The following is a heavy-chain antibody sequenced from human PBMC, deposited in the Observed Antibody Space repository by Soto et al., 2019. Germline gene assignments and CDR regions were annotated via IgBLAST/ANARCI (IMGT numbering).Heavy chain of an antibody. Sequence: PGGSLRLSCAASGFTFDDYAMHWVRQAPGKGLEWISGISWNSGSIGYADSVKGRFTISRDNAKNSLYLQMNSLRAEDTALYYCAKEVGIAVAGTLYYYYYMDVWGKGTTVTVSS. CDR3: AKEVGIAVAGTLYYYYYMDV. CDR2: ISWNSGSI. CDR1: GFTFDDYA. J-gene: IGHJ6*03. V-gene: IGHV3-9*01. D-gene: IGHD6-19*01.